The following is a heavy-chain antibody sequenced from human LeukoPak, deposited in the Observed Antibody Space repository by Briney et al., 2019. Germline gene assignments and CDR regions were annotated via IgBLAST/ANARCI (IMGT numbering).Heavy chain of an antibody. CDR1: GFTVSNNY. Sequence: GGSLRLSCAASGFTVSNNYMSWVRQAPGKGLEWVSVIYKVGNTFYADFVKGRFTISRDNFKNTLYLQMNSLRAEDTALYYCARGLVVGGTGVWAFDIWGQGTMATVSS. V-gene: IGHV3-66*01. CDR2: IYKVGNT. J-gene: IGHJ3*02. CDR3: ARGLVVGGTGVWAFDI. D-gene: IGHD1-26*01.